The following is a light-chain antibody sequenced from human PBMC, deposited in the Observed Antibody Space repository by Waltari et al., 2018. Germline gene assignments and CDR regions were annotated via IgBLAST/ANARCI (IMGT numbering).Light chain of an antibody. CDR2: VGS. V-gene: IGKV2-28*01. CDR1: QRLLHSIGKNY. J-gene: IGKJ1*01. CDR3: MQGLQTPWT. Sequence: DIVMTQSPLSLPVTPGEPASISCRSSQRLLHSIGKNYLDWYLQKPGQSPQLLRYVGSNRAYGVPDRFSGSGSGTDFTLKISRVEAEDVGVYYCMQGLQTPWTFGQGTKVEIK.